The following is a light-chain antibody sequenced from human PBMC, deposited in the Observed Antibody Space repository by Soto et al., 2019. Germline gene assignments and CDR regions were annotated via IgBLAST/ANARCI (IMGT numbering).Light chain of an antibody. Sequence: DIVMTQSPDSLAVSLGERATINCKSSQSVLHSSNNENYLAWYQQKPGQPPKLLIYWASTRESGVPDRFIGSGSGTDFPLTSSSLQAEDVAVYYCQQYYSSPPAFGQGTKVEIK. J-gene: IGKJ1*01. CDR1: QSVLHSSNNENY. CDR3: QQYYSSPPA. CDR2: WAS. V-gene: IGKV4-1*01.